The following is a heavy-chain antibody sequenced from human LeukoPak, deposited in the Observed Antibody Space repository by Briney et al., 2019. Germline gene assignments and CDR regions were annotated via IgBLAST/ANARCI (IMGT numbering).Heavy chain of an antibody. D-gene: IGHD5-12*01. V-gene: IGHV4-4*07. CDR3: ARVNGYSGYEGLDY. CDR1: GGSISSYY. CDR2: IYTSGST. J-gene: IGHJ4*02. Sequence: SETLSPTCTVSGGSISSYYWSWIRQPAGKGLEWIGRIYTSGSTNYNPSLKSRVTISVDKSKNQFSLKLSSVTAADTAVYYCARVNGYSGYEGLDYWGQGTLVTVSS.